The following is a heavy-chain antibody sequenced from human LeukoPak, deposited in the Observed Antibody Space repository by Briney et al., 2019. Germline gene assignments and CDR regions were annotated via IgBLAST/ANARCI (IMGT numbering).Heavy chain of an antibody. V-gene: IGHV3-30*02. CDR2: IRYDGSNK. CDR1: GFTFSSYG. Sequence: GGSLRLSCAASGFTFSSYGMHWVRQAPGKGLEWVTFIRYDGSNKYYADSVKGRFAISRDNSKNTLYLQMNSLRPEDTAVYYCARGQHRVTYSDDSFDIWGQGTMVTVSS. J-gene: IGHJ3*02. D-gene: IGHD3-22*01. CDR3: ARGQHRVTYSDDSFDI.